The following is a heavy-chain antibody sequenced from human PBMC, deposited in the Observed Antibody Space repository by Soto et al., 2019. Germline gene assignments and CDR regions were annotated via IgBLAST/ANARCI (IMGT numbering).Heavy chain of an antibody. Sequence: EVPLLESGGGLVPPGGSLRLSCAASGFTFSCYAMNWVRQAPGKGLEWVSTISGSGGSPYYADSVKGRFTISRDNSKNPLFQQMNSLRADYTSVYYCAKEQTWSLSHAFDTWGQGTTVTVSS. D-gene: IGHD2-8*01. CDR3: AKEQTWSLSHAFDT. J-gene: IGHJ3*02. CDR2: ISGSGGSP. CDR1: GFTFSCYA. V-gene: IGHV3-23*01.